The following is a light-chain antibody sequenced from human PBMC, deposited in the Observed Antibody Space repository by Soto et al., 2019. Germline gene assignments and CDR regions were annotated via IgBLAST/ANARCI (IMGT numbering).Light chain of an antibody. V-gene: IGKV3-15*01. J-gene: IGKJ1*01. CDR2: GAS. Sequence: EIVMTQSPATLSVSPGERATLSCRASQSVSSNLAWYQQKPGQAPRLLIYGASTRATGVPVRFSGSGSGTEFTLTISSLQSEDFAVYCCQHYNKWPAWTFGQGTKVEIK. CDR3: QHYNKWPAWT. CDR1: QSVSSN.